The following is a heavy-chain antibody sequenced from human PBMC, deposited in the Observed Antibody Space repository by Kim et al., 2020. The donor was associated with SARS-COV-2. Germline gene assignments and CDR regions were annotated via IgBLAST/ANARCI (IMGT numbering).Heavy chain of an antibody. CDR1: GFTFSNHW. J-gene: IGHJ4*02. CDR2: IKQDGSEK. Sequence: GGSLRLSCAVSGFTFSNHWMTWVRQAPGKGLEWVANIKQDGSEKYYVDSVKGRSTISGDNAKTSLSLQMNSLRADDTAVYYCARRKFLAFDSWGQGTLVTVSS. D-gene: IGHD5-12*01. V-gene: IGHV3-7*01. CDR3: ARRKFLAFDS.